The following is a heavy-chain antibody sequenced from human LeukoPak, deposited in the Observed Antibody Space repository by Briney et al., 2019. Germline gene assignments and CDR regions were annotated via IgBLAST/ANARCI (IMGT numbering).Heavy chain of an antibody. Sequence: PSETLSLTCAVSSGSISSDHWWGWVRQPPGKSLEWIGEIFHIGVTNYKPSLKSRVSMSVDKSRHQFSLNLRSMTAADTAVYFCARGGRSAFDVWGPGTKVIVSS. CDR3: ARGGRSAFDV. J-gene: IGHJ3*01. CDR1: SGSISSDHW. V-gene: IGHV4-4*02. CDR2: IFHIGVT.